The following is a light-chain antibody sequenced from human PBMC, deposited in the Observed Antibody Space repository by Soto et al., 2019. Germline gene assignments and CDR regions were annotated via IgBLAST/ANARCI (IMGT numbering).Light chain of an antibody. CDR3: AAWDDSLNGL. Sequence: QSVLTQPASVSGSPGQSITISCTGTSSDVGGYNYVSWYQQHPGKAPKLMIYDVSHRPSGVSNRFSGSKSGASASLAISGLQSEDEADYYCAAWDDSLNGLFGGGTKVTVL. CDR2: DVS. CDR1: SSDVGGYNY. V-gene: IGLV2-14*01. J-gene: IGLJ3*02.